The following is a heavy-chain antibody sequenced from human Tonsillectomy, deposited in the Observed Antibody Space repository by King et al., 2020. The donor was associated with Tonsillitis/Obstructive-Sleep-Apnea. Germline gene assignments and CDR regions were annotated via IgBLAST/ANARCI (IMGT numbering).Heavy chain of an antibody. V-gene: IGHV4-4*02. CDR1: GGSISSSNW. CDR2: IYHSGST. J-gene: IGHJ3*02. D-gene: IGHD1-7*01. Sequence: QLQESGPGLVKPSGTLSLTCAVSGGSISSSNWWSWVRQPPGKGLEGIGEIYHSGSTNYNPPLKRRVTISVDKSKNQFSLKLSSVTAADTAVYYCARVGITGTDQGGDAFDIWGQGTMVTVSS. CDR3: ARVGITGTDQGGDAFDI.